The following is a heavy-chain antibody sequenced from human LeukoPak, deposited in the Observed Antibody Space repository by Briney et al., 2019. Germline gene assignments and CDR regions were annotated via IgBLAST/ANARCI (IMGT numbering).Heavy chain of an antibody. J-gene: IGHJ4*02. Sequence: SETLSLTCTVSGGSISSYYWSWIRQPPGKGLEWIGYIYYSGSTNYNPSLKSRVTISVDTSKNQFSLKLSSVTAADTAVYYCARVGGYSGYIDYWGQGTLVTVSS. CDR1: GGSISSYY. CDR3: ARVGGYSGYIDY. V-gene: IGHV4-59*12. D-gene: IGHD5-12*01. CDR2: IYYSGST.